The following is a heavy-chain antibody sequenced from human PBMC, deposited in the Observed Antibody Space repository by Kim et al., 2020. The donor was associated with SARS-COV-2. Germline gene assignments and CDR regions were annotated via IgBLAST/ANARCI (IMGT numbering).Heavy chain of an antibody. CDR2: VDYSGST. CDR1: GDSISSYY. J-gene: IGHJ4*02. V-gene: IGHV4-59*01. D-gene: IGHD5-12*01. CDR3: ARKGWSGYEYHFDY. Sequence: SETLSLTCTVSGDSISSYYWSWIRQPPGKGLEWLGYVDYSGSTNYNPSLKSRVTMSVDRSNNRFSLRLRSVTAADTAVYYCARKGWSGYEYHFDYWGQGTLVTVSS.